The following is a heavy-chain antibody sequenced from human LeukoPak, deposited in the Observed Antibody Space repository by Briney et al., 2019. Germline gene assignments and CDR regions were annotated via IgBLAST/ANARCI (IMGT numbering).Heavy chain of an antibody. D-gene: IGHD1-26*01. J-gene: IGHJ6*02. CDR2: ISWNSGSI. CDR3: AKDTVGATGGMDV. CDR1: GFTFDDYA. V-gene: IGHV3-9*01. Sequence: GGSLRLSCAASGFTFDDYAMHWVRQAPGKGLEWVSGISWNSGSIGYADSVKGRFTISRDNAKDSLYLQMNSLRAEDTALYYCAKDTVGATGGMDVWGQGTTVTVSS.